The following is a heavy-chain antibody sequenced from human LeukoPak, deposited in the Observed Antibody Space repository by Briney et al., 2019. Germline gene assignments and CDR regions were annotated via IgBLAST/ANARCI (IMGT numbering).Heavy chain of an antibody. Sequence: GWSLRLSCAASGFTFSDYSMNWVRQAPGKGLEWVAYISSSRSTIYYADSVKGRFTISRDNAKNSLYLQMNSLRAEDTAVYYCAERFDYWGQGTLGTVSS. CDR3: AERFDY. V-gene: IGHV3-48*01. CDR1: GFTFSDYS. D-gene: IGHD6-25*01. J-gene: IGHJ4*02. CDR2: ISSSRSTI.